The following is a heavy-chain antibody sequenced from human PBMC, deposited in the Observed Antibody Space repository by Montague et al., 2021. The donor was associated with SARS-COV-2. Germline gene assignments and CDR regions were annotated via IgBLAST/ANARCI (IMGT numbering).Heavy chain of an antibody. CDR1: GGSISSSSYH. CDR2: IYYSGST. D-gene: IGHD4-23*01. Sequence: SETLSLTCIVSGGSISSSSYHWGWIRQPPGKGLEWIGTIYYSGSTYYNPSLKSRVTISVDTSKNQFSLKLSSVTAADTAVYYCARLRYYSGNSGFQGSVDYWGQGALVTVSS. V-gene: IGHV4-39*01. J-gene: IGHJ4*02. CDR3: ARLRYYSGNSGFQGSVDY.